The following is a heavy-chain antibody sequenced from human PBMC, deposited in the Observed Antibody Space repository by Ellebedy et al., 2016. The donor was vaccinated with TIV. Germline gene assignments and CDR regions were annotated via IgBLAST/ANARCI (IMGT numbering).Heavy chain of an antibody. Sequence: AASVKVSCKASGGTFRRYGVNWVRQAPGQGLEWMGGIIPIFGTIDYAQKFKDRVTITADESTATAHMELRSLRAEDTAMYYCARVSVTDYGDYVALDNWGRGTLVTVSS. CDR2: IIPIFGTI. V-gene: IGHV1-69*13. CDR1: GGTFRRYG. CDR3: ARVSVTDYGDYVALDN. J-gene: IGHJ4*02. D-gene: IGHD4-17*01.